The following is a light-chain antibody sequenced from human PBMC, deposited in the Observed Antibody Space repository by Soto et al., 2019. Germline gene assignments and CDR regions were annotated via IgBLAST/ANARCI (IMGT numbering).Light chain of an antibody. Sequence: QSVLTQPPSASGSPGQSVTISCTGTTRDVGGYNYVSWYQHHPGQAPKLIIYEVVKRPSGVPDRISGSKSGNTASLTVSGLQIEDEADYYCSSYRDYNKFVFGEGTKLTVL. CDR3: SSYRDYNKFV. V-gene: IGLV2-8*01. CDR2: EVV. CDR1: TRDVGGYNY. J-gene: IGLJ2*01.